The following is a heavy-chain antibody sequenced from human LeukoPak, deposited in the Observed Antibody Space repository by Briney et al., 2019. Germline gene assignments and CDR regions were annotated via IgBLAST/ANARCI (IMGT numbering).Heavy chain of an antibody. V-gene: IGHV4-34*01. CDR3: ASSSWYKYFDY. D-gene: IGHD6-13*01. CDR2: INHSGST. Sequence: KPSETLSLTCGVYGGSFSGYYWSWIRQPPGKGLEWIGEINHSGSTNYNPSLKSRVTISVDTSKNQFSLKLSSVTAADTAVYYCASSSWYKYFDYWGQGTLVTVSS. J-gene: IGHJ4*02. CDR1: GGSFSGYY.